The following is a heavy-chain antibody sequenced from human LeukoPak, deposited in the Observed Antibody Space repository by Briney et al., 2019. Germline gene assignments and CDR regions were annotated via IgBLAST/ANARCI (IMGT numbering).Heavy chain of an antibody. Sequence: ASVKVSCKASGYTFTSYATHWVRQAPGQRLEWMGWINAGNGNTKYSQKFQGRVTITRDTSASTAYMELSRLRSEDTAVYYCARDPCSSSSCYYNWFDPWGQGTLVTVSS. V-gene: IGHV1-3*01. CDR2: INAGNGNT. J-gene: IGHJ5*02. CDR1: GYTFTSYA. CDR3: ARDPCSSSSCYYNWFDP. D-gene: IGHD2-2*01.